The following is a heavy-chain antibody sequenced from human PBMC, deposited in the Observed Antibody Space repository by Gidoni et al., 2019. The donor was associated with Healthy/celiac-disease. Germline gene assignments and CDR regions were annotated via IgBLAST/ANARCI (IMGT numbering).Heavy chain of an antibody. V-gene: IGHV4-34*01. CDR3: ARVEGYGDYAVRFDP. CDR2: INHSGST. D-gene: IGHD4-17*01. J-gene: IGHJ5*02. Sequence: QVQLQQWGAGLLKPSETLSLTCAVYGGSFSGYYWSWIRQPPGKGLEWIGEINHSGSTNYNPSLKSRVTISVDTSKNQFSLKLSSVTAADTAVYYCARVEGYGDYAVRFDPWGQGTLVTVSS. CDR1: GGSFSGYY.